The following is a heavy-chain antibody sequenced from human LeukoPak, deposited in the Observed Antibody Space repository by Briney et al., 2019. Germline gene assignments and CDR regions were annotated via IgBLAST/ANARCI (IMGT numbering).Heavy chain of an antibody. CDR3: ARYTQLAFDY. V-gene: IGHV4-34*01. CDR1: GGSFSGYY. Sequence: PSETLSLTCAVYGGSFSGYYWSWIRQPPGKGLEWIGEINHSGSTYYNPSLKSRVTISVDTSKNQFSLKLSSVTAADTAVYYCARYTQLAFDYWGQGTLVTVSS. D-gene: IGHD6-13*01. CDR2: INHSGST. J-gene: IGHJ4*02.